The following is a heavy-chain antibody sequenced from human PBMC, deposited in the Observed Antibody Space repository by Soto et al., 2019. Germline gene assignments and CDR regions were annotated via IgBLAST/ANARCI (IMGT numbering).Heavy chain of an antibody. CDR3: ARGGGPFINSVTNPFDY. D-gene: IGHD4-17*01. Sequence: EVPLVESGEGLVQPGGSLRLSCVVSGFSVSNNYMSWVRQAPGMRLDWVSVIYADGTTYYVDSVKGRFTISRHNSRNTLYLQMDSLRTEDTAVYYCARGGGPFINSVTNPFDYWGQGTLVTVSS. CDR2: IYADGTT. J-gene: IGHJ4*02. CDR1: GFSVSNNY. V-gene: IGHV3-53*04.